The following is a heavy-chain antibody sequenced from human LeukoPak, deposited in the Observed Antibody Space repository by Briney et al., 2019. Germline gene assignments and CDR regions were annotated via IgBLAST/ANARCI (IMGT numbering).Heavy chain of an antibody. Sequence: SETLSLTCTVSGGPISSSTYYWGWIRQPPGKGREWIGSINYSGSTYYNPSLKSRVTISVDKSKNHFSLKLSSVTAADTAVYYCARPLAAAGTIYEFDYWGQGTLVTVSS. J-gene: IGHJ4*02. D-gene: IGHD6-13*01. CDR2: INYSGST. CDR3: ARPLAAAGTIYEFDY. V-gene: IGHV4-39*02. CDR1: GGPISSSTYY.